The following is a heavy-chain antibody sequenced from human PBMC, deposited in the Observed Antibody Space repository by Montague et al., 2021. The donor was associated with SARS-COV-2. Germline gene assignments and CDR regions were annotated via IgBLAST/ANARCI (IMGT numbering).Heavy chain of an antibody. J-gene: IGHJ5*02. CDR2: IYYSRST. Sequence: SETLSLTCTVSGGSISSSSCYWVRIAPPPGKGLDWIGSIYYSRSTYYNPSLKSRVTISRATSKNHFTLMLSSVTAADTAVYYCARHAIVVVRVNWFDPWGQGTLVTVSS. CDR3: ARHAIVVVRVNWFDP. V-gene: IGHV4-39*01. D-gene: IGHD3-22*01. CDR1: GGSISSSSCY.